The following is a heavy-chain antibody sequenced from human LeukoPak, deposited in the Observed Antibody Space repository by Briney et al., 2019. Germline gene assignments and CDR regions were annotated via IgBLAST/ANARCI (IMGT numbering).Heavy chain of an antibody. D-gene: IGHD3-9*01. V-gene: IGHV4-39*07. CDR3: ARDRYDILTGYYNSDY. J-gene: IGHJ4*02. CDR2: IYYSGST. Sequence: SETLSLTCTVSDDSISDYYWGWIRQPPGKGLEWIGSIYYSGSTYYNPSLKSRVTISVDTSKNQFSLKLSSVTAADTAVYYCARDRYDILTGYYNSDYWGQGTLVTVSS. CDR1: DDSISDYY.